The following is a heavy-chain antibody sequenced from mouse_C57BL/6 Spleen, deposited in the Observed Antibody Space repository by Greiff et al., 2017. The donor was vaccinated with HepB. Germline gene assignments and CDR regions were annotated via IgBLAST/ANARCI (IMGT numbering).Heavy chain of an antibody. V-gene: IGHV1-52*01. CDR3: AREFDYGSSSFAY. J-gene: IGHJ3*01. CDR1: GYTFTSYW. CDR2: IDPSDSET. Sequence: QVQLQQPGAELVRPGSSVKLSCKASGYTFTSYWMHWVKQRPIQGLEWIGNIDPSDSETHYNQKFKDKATLTVDKSSSTAYMQLSSLTSEDSAVYYCAREFDYGSSSFAYWGQGTLVTVSA. D-gene: IGHD1-1*01.